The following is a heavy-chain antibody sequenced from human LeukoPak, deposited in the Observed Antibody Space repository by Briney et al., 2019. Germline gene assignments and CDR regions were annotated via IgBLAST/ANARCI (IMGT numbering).Heavy chain of an antibody. V-gene: IGHV3-53*01. CDR2: IYSGGST. D-gene: IGHD3-9*01. CDR3: GRAYYDILTGWNDAFDI. J-gene: IGHJ3*02. Sequence: GGSLRLSCAASGFTVSSNYMSWVRQAPGKGLEWVSVIYSGGSTYYADSVKGRFTISRDNSKNTLYLQMNSLRAEDTAVYYCGRAYYDILTGWNDAFDIWGQGTMVTVSS. CDR1: GFTVSSNY.